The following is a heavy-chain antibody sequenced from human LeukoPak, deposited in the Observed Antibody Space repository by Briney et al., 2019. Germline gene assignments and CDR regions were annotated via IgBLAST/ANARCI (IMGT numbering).Heavy chain of an antibody. Sequence: GGSLRLSCAAFGFSFSTYGMHWVRQAPGKGVEGGGVISYDRRNKYYQDSVKGRFNISRDNSKNTLYLQMCSLRTEDTAVYYCAKATREWEKLQAMDVWGNGTTVTVSS. V-gene: IGHV3-30*18. CDR2: ISYDRRNK. CDR3: AKATREWEKLQAMDV. CDR1: GFSFSTYG. D-gene: IGHD1-26*01. J-gene: IGHJ6*04.